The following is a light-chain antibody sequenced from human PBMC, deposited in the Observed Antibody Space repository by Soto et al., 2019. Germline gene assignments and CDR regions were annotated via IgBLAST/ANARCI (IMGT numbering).Light chain of an antibody. Sequence: IGLKQSPSAVSLSPGERATLSCRASQSVSFYLAWYQQKPGQAPRLLIYDASNRATGIPARFSGSGSGTDFTLTISSLEPEDFAVYYCQQRSDWLLTFAGGTKVDI. CDR1: QSVSFY. J-gene: IGKJ4*01. CDR2: DAS. CDR3: QQRSDWLLT. V-gene: IGKV3-11*01.